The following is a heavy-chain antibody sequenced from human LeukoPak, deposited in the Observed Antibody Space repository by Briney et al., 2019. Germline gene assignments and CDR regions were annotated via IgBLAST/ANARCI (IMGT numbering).Heavy chain of an antibody. Sequence: GGSLSLFCAASGFTFSSYSMTWVRQGPGKGLEWVSSIVSSSGTIYYADSVRGRFTISRDNAKNSLYLQMSSLRDEDTAVYYCAMNLCGYCPDYWGQGTTVTVSS. J-gene: IGHJ4*02. V-gene: IGHV3-48*02. D-gene: IGHD2-21*02. CDR2: IVSSSGTI. CDR3: AMNLCGYCPDY. CDR1: GFTFSSYS.